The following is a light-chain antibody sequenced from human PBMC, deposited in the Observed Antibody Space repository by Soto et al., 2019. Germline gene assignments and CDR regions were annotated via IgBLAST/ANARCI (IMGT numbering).Light chain of an antibody. Sequence: EIVLTQSRGTLSLSPGERATLSCRASQSITNNYLAWYQQKPGRAHRLPIYGASSRATGIPDRFSGSGSGTDFTLTISRLEPEDFAMYYCQQYGYLVTFGGGTRWIS. CDR1: QSITNNY. V-gene: IGKV3-20*01. J-gene: IGKJ4*01. CDR3: QQYGYLVT. CDR2: GAS.